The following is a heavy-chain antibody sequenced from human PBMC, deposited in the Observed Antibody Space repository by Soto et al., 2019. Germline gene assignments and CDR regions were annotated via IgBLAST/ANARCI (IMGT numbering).Heavy chain of an antibody. V-gene: IGHV4-59*02. CDR1: GASVSVYD. Sequence: ETLSLTCPISGASVSVYDWSWIRQSTGQGLEWIGYIYVSGSPYYNPSLRSRVTISADTSKNQISLKLTSPTAAETAVYYCARGVGSSPPQYWGRGTLVTVSS. D-gene: IGHD1-26*01. CDR2: IYVSGSP. J-gene: IGHJ4*02. CDR3: ARGVGSSPPQY.